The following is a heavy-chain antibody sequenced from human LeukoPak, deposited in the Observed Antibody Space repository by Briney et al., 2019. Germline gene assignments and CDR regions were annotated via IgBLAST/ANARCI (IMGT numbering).Heavy chain of an antibody. CDR3: ARDFVVVVAARYYYYYMDV. CDR2: IIPIFGTA. J-gene: IGHJ6*03. V-gene: IGHV1-69*06. D-gene: IGHD2-15*01. CDR1: GGTFSSYA. Sequence: SVKVSCKASGGTFSSYAISWVRQAPGQGLEWMGGIIPIFGTANYAQKFQGRVTITADKSTSTAYMELSSLRSEDTAVYYWARDFVVVVAARYYYYYMDVWGKGTTVTVSS.